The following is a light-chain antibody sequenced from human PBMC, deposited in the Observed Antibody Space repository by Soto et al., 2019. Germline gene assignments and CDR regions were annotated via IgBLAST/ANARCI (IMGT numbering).Light chain of an antibody. V-gene: IGLV2-14*01. Sequence: QSVLTQPASVSGSPGQSITISCTGSSSDVGGYSYVSWYQQYPGKAPKLMIYEVINRPSGVSNRFSGSKSGNTASLTISGLQAYDEADYYCSSYTNSDTWVFGGGTKLTVL. CDR3: SSYTNSDTWV. CDR1: SSDVGGYSY. J-gene: IGLJ3*02. CDR2: EVI.